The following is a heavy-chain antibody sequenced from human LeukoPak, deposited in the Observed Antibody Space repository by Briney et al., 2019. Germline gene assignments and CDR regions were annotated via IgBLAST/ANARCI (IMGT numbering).Heavy chain of an antibody. J-gene: IGHJ6*02. Sequence: GGSLRLSCAPSGFTVSSTYMSWVRQAPGKGLEWVSIISGGGDTFYAGSVKGRFTISRDTSKNTLYLQMNDLRAEDTAVYYCAGRGSGYYYGMNVWGQGITVTVSS. CDR2: ISGGGDT. V-gene: IGHV3-66*01. D-gene: IGHD3-10*01. CDR1: GFTVSSTY. CDR3: AGRGSGYYYGMNV.